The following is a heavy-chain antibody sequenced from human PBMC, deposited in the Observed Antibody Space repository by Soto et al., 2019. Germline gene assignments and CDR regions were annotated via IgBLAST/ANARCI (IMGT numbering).Heavy chain of an antibody. D-gene: IGHD3-3*01. CDR3: AKDSIFGVVPTKPYYYGMDV. V-gene: IGHV3-23*01. Sequence: GGPLRLSCAASGFTFSSHAMSWVRQAPGKGLEWVSATSGSGGSTYYADSVKGRFTISRDNSKNTLYLQMNSLRAEDTAVYYCAKDSIFGVVPTKPYYYGMDVWGQGTTVTV. CDR1: GFTFSSHA. CDR2: TSGSGGST. J-gene: IGHJ6*02.